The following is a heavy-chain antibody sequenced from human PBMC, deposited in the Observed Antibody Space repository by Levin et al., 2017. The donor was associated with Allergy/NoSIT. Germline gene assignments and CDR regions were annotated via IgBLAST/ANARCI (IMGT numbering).Heavy chain of an antibody. CDR3: ARVAYEYVWGSYRYWLDY. CDR2: ISSSGSSA. J-gene: IGHJ4*02. CDR1: GFTFSDYY. V-gene: IGHV3-11*01. Sequence: GGSLRLSCAASGFTFSDYYVSWIRQAPGRGLEWVSFISSSGSSAYYADSMKGRFTISRDNAKNSLYLQMNSLRAEDTAVYYCARVAYEYVWGSYRYWLDYWGQGTLVTVSS. D-gene: IGHD3-16*02.